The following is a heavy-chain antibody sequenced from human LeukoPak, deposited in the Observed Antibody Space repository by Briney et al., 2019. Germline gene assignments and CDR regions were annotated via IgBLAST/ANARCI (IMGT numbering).Heavy chain of an antibody. CDR3: AKDFEFDILSSSVGADAFDI. J-gene: IGHJ3*02. CDR2: VRGRGGGT. CDR1: GFTFTSHA. V-gene: IGHV3-23*01. D-gene: IGHD3-9*01. Sequence: GGSLRLSCEVSGFTFTSHAMTWVRQAPGKGLEWVSTVRGRGGGTYYADSVKGRFTVSRDNSKNTLYLQMNSLRAEDTAVYYCAKDFEFDILSSSVGADAFDIWGQGTVVTVSS.